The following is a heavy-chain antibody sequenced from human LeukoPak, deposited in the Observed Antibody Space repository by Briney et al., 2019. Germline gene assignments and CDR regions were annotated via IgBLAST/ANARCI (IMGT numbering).Heavy chain of an antibody. D-gene: IGHD3-10*01. Sequence: SETLSLTCNVSGGSISSGSYYWSWIRQPAGKGLEWIGRIYTSGSTNYNPSLKSRVTMSIDTSKNQFSLKLSSVTAADTAVYYCATDRDYYGSGAWGQGTLVTVSS. CDR2: IYTSGST. J-gene: IGHJ5*02. CDR3: ATDRDYYGSGA. CDR1: GGSISSGSYY. V-gene: IGHV4-61*02.